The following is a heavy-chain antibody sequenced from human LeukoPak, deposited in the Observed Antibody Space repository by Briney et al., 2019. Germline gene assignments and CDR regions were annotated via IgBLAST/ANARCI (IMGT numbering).Heavy chain of an antibody. J-gene: IGHJ4*02. CDR2: IYYSGST. CDR3: ARGFASRYWDY. Sequence: SETLSLTCTVSGGSIGSSSYYWGWIRQPPGKGLEWIGSIYYSGSTYYNPSLKSRVTISVDTSKNQFSLKLSSVTAADTAVYYCARGFASRYWDYWGQGTLVTVSS. CDR1: GGSIGSSSYY. V-gene: IGHV4-39*01. D-gene: IGHD3-10*01.